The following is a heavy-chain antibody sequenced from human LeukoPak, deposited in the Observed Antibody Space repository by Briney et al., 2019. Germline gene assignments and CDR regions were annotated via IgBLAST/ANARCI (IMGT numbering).Heavy chain of an antibody. Sequence: SVKVSCKASGFTFTSSAMQWVRQARGQRLEWIGWIVVGSGNTNYVQKFQERVTITRDMSTSTAYMELSSLRSEDTAVYYCAAASDRGGGFDYWGQGTLVTVSS. CDR1: GFTFTSSA. J-gene: IGHJ4*02. V-gene: IGHV1-58*02. D-gene: IGHD3-16*01. CDR2: IVVGSGNT. CDR3: AAASDRGGGFDY.